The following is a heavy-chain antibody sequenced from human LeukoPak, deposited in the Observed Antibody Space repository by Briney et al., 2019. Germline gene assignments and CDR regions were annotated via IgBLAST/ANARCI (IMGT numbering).Heavy chain of an antibody. V-gene: IGHV3-23*01. CDR2: ISGSGGST. D-gene: IGHD5-18*01. Sequence: GGSLRLSCAASGFTFSSYAMSWVRQAPGKGLEWVSAISGSGGSTYYADSVKGRFTISRDNSKTTLYLQMNSLRAEDTAVYYWAKGGLYSYGPWGQGTLVTVSS. CDR3: AKGGLYSYGP. J-gene: IGHJ5*02. CDR1: GFTFSSYA.